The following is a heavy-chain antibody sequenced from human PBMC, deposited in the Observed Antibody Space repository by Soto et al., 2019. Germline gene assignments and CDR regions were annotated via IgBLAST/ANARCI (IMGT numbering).Heavy chain of an antibody. D-gene: IGHD2-21*01. V-gene: IGHV6-1*01. Sequence: SQTLSLTCAISGDSVSSNSGAWNWIRQSPSRGLEWLGRTYSRSKWYYDYAPSVKSRITIYPDTSKNKFSLHLNSVTPEDTAVYYCARAGDYDSTGHYYYYAMDVWGQGTTVTVS. J-gene: IGHJ6*02. CDR1: GDSVSSNSGA. CDR2: TYSRSKWYY. CDR3: ARAGDYDSTGHYYYYAMDV.